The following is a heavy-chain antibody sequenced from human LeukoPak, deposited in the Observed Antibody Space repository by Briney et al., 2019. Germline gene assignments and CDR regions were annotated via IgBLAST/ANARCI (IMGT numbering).Heavy chain of an antibody. CDR3: ARDGPNYYDYVWGSYSH. V-gene: IGHV1-3*01. CDR1: GYTFTSYA. CDR2: INAGNGNT. J-gene: IGHJ4*02. Sequence: GASVKVSCKASGYTFTSYAMHWVRQAPGQGLEWMGWINAGNGNTRYSQKFQGRVTITRDTSASTAYMELSSLRSEDTAVYCCARDGPNYYDYVWGSYSHWGQGTLVTVSS. D-gene: IGHD3-16*01.